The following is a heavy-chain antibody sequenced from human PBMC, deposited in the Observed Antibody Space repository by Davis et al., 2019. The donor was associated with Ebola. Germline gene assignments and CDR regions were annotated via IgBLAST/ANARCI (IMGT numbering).Heavy chain of an antibody. J-gene: IGHJ6*02. D-gene: IGHD3-22*01. CDR2: IYYSGST. CDR3: ARDYYDSSYYYYYGMDV. Sequence: MPSETLSLTCTVSGGSITSGGYYWSWIRQHPGKGLEWIGYIYYSGSTYYNPSLRSRLTMSVDTSKNQFSLKLSSVTAADTAVYYCARDYYDSSYYYYYGMDVWGQGTTVTVSS. CDR1: GGSITSGGYY. V-gene: IGHV4-31*03.